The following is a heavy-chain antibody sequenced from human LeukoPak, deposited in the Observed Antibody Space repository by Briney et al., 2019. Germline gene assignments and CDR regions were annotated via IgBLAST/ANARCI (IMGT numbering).Heavy chain of an antibody. V-gene: IGHV4-31*03. CDR2: IYYSGST. CDR3: ARGISPSDIVFRYCSSTSCYGGWFDP. Sequence: SETLSLTCTVSGGSISSGGYSWSWIRQHPGKGLEWTGYIYYSGSTYYNPSLKSRVTISVDTSKNQFSLKLSSVTAADTAVYYCARGISPSDIVFRYCSSTSCYGGWFDPWGQGTLVTASS. D-gene: IGHD2-2*01. CDR1: GGSISSGGYS. J-gene: IGHJ5*02.